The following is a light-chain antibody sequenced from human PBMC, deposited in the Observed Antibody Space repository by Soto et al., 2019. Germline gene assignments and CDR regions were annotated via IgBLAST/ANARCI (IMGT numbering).Light chain of an antibody. CDR1: SSDVGGYNL. Sequence: QSALTQPASVSGSPGQSITISCTGASSDVGGYNLVSWYQQHPGKAPKLMIYEVSKRPSGVSNRFSGSQSGNTASLTISGLQAEDEADYYCCLYAGSSTFAFGGGTKVTVL. V-gene: IGLV2-23*02. J-gene: IGLJ2*01. CDR2: EVS. CDR3: CLYAGSSTFA.